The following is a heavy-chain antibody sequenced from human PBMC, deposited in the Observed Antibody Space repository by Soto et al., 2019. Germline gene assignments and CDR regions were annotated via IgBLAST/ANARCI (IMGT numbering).Heavy chain of an antibody. Sequence: SETLSLTCTVSGGSISGYYWSWIRQPPGKGLEWIGYIYYSGSTGYNPSLRRRLTISEDTSKNQFSLRLTSVTAADTAVYYCAREDSSGYKSFDYWGQGTLVTVSS. CDR2: IYYSGST. J-gene: IGHJ4*02. D-gene: IGHD3-22*01. CDR1: GGSISGYY. CDR3: AREDSSGYKSFDY. V-gene: IGHV4-59*01.